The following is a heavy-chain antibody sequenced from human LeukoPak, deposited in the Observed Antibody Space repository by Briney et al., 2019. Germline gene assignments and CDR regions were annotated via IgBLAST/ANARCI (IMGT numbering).Heavy chain of an antibody. CDR1: GFTFSSYS. CDR3: ATPSNYFDY. CDR2: ISGSGGST. V-gene: IGHV3-23*01. J-gene: IGHJ4*02. Sequence: GGSLRLSCAASGFTFSSYSINWVRQAPGKGLEWVSAISGSGGSTYYADSVKGRFTISRDNSRNALYLQMNSLRAEDTAVYYCATPSNYFDYWGQGTLVTVSS. D-gene: IGHD2-2*01.